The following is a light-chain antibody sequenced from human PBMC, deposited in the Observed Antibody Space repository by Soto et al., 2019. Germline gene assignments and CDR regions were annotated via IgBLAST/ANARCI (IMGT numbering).Light chain of an antibody. CDR3: QQYGSSPGT. V-gene: IGKV3-20*01. CDR1: QSVTSRY. Sequence: EIPLPQSPRTPSFSPGERATISCLASQSVTSRYLAWYQQKPGQAPRLLIFGASIRDSGVTDRFSGSGSGTDFTLTISRLEAEDSAVYYCQQYGSSPGTFGQGTKVDIK. CDR2: GAS. J-gene: IGKJ1*01.